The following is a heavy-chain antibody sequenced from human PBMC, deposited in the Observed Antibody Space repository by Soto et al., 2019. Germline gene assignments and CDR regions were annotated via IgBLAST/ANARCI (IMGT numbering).Heavy chain of an antibody. Sequence: GASVKVSCKASGYTFTSYDINWVRQATGQGLEWMGWMNPNSGNTGYAQKFQGRVTMTRNTSISTAYMELSSLRSEDTAVYYCARGIGADCSSTSCYLRGGYYYYMDVWGKGTTVTVS. CDR2: MNPNSGNT. D-gene: IGHD2-2*01. V-gene: IGHV1-8*01. CDR3: ARGIGADCSSTSCYLRGGYYYYMDV. CDR1: GYTFTSYD. J-gene: IGHJ6*03.